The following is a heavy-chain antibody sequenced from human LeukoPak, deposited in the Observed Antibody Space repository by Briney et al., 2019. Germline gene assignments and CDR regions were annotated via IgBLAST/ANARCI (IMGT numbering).Heavy chain of an antibody. V-gene: IGHV3-74*01. Sequence: PGGSLRLSCAVSGITFSSYWMHWVRQDPGRGLLWVSRVNTQGTYTSYADSVKGRFTISRDNAKNTLYLQMSSLRADDTAVYYCARGIAVAGYYYYGMDVWGQGTTVTVSS. CDR2: VNTQGTYT. J-gene: IGHJ6*02. CDR3: ARGIAVAGYYYYGMDV. CDR1: GITFSSYW. D-gene: IGHD6-19*01.